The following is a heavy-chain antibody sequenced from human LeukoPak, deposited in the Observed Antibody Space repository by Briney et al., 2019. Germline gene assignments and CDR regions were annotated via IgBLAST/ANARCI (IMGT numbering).Heavy chain of an antibody. V-gene: IGHV3-64D*06. CDR3: VKVSSTVGASYFDD. D-gene: IGHD1-26*01. CDR2: ISSNGGST. J-gene: IGHJ4*02. Sequence: GASLQISCKSSGFTFSSYAMHWVRQAPGKGLEYVSGISSNGGSTYHADSVKGRFTISRDNSKNTLYFQMSSLRAEDTAVYYGVKVSSTVGASYFDDWGQGTLVTVAS. CDR1: GFTFSSYA.